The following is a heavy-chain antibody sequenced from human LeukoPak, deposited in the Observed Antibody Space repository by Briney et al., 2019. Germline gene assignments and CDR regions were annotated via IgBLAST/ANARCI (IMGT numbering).Heavy chain of an antibody. CDR2: ISAGGDST. V-gene: IGHV3-23*01. J-gene: IGHJ4*02. CDR1: GFTFSSSA. CDR3: AKLFWSGYYSGNSPIDY. Sequence: GGSLRLSCAASGFTFSSSAMSWVRQAPGKGLEWVSGISAGGDSTYYADSVKGRITISRDNSKNTLYLQMNSLRAEDTAVYYCAKLFWSGYYSGNSPIDYWGQGTLATVSS. D-gene: IGHD3-3*01.